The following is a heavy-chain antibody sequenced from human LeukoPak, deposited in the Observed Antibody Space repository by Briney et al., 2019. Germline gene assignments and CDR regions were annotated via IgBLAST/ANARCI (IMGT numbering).Heavy chain of an antibody. CDR2: IYYSGST. V-gene: IGHV4-59*01. J-gene: IGHJ4*02. CDR1: GGSFSSCY. D-gene: IGHD3-10*01. Sequence: PSETLSLTCAVYGGSFSSCYWSWIRQPPGKGLEWIGYIYYSGSTNYNPSLKSRVTISVDTSKNQFSLKLSSVTAADTAVYYCARAFGFNDYWGQGTLVTVSS. CDR3: ARAFGFNDY.